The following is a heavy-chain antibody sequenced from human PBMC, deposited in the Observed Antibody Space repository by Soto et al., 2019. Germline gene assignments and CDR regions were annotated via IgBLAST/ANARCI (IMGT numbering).Heavy chain of an antibody. CDR3: ARGGFGTYYDFWSGCDYYMDV. D-gene: IGHD3-3*01. Sequence: SETLSLTCTVSGGSISSGGYYWSWIRQHPGKGLEWIGYIYYSGSTYYNPSLKSRVTISVDTSKNQFSLKLSSVTAADTAVYYCARGGFGTYYDFWSGCDYYMDVWGKGTTVTVSS. V-gene: IGHV4-31*03. CDR2: IYYSGST. J-gene: IGHJ6*03. CDR1: GGSISSGGYY.